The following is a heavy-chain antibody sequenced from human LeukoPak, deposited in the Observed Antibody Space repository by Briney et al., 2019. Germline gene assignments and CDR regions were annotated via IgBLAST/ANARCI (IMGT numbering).Heavy chain of an antibody. CDR1: GFTFSSYA. Sequence: GGSLRLSCAASGFTFSSYAMHWVRQAPGKGLEWVAVISYDGSNKYYADSVKGRFTISRDNSKNTLYLQMNSLRAEDTAVYYCARVDPAAGPFDYWGQGALVTVSS. CDR2: ISYDGSNK. V-gene: IGHV3-30-3*01. J-gene: IGHJ4*02. CDR3: ARVDPAAGPFDY. D-gene: IGHD6-13*01.